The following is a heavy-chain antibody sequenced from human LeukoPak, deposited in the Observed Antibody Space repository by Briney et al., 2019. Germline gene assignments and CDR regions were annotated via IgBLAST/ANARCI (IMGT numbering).Heavy chain of an antibody. CDR1: GFTFSTYS. CDR2: ISYDENNK. V-gene: IGHV3-30-3*01. Sequence: PAGGSLRLSCAASGFTFSTYSMHWVRQAPGKELEWVAVISYDENNKFYTHSVKGRFTISRDNSKNTLYLQMNSLRAEDTAIYSCARGATNDYWTGYGWFDPWGQGTLVTVSS. J-gene: IGHJ5*02. D-gene: IGHD3/OR15-3a*01. CDR3: ARGATNDYWTGYGWFDP.